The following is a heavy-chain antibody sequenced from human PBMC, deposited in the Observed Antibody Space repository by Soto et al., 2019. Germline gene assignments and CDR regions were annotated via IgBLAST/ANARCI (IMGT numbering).Heavy chain of an antibody. V-gene: IGHV3-23*01. CDR3: AKGRYRIGWYDPYFDY. CDR2: TSGGAGST. J-gene: IGHJ4*02. Sequence: GGSLRLSCAASGFTFNSSAMSWVRQAPGKGLEWVSTTSGGAGSTYYADSVKGRFTISRDNSKNTLYLQMNSLRADDTAVYYCAKGRYRIGWYDPYFDYWCQGTLVTVSS. CDR1: GFTFNSSA. D-gene: IGHD6-19*01.